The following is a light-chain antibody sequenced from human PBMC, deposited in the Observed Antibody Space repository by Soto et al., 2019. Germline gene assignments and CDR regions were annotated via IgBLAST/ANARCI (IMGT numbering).Light chain of an antibody. Sequence: QSVLTQPPSASGTPGQRVTISCSGSSSNIGSNTVNWYQQLPGTAPKLLIYSNNQRASGVPARFSGSKSGTSASLAISGLQSEDEADYYCAAWDDSLNGVVFGGGTKLTVL. CDR2: SNN. CDR1: SSNIGSNT. V-gene: IGLV1-44*01. CDR3: AAWDDSLNGVV. J-gene: IGLJ2*01.